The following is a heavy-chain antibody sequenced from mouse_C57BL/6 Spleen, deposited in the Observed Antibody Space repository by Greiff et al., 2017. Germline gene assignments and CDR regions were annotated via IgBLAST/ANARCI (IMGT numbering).Heavy chain of an antibody. CDR2: IYPSDSET. CDR3: ARPYGNYPYYFDY. V-gene: IGHV1-61*01. CDR1: GYTFTSYW. D-gene: IGHD2-1*01. J-gene: IGHJ2*01. Sequence: QVHVKQPGAELVRPGSSVKLSCKASGYTFTSYWMDWVKQRPGQGLEWIGNIYPSDSETHYNQKFKDKATLTVDKSSSTAYMQLSSLTSEDSAVYYCARPYGNYPYYFDYWGQGTTLTVSS.